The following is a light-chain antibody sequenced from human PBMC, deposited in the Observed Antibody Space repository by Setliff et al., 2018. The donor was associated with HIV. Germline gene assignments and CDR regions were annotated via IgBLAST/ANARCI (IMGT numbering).Light chain of an antibody. J-gene: IGKJ1*01. CDR3: HQYYSTPT. V-gene: IGKV4-1*01. CDR1: QSNLYSSNNKNY. CDR2: WAS. Sequence: DIVMTQSPDSLAVSLGERATINCKSSQSNLYSSNNKNYLAWYQQKPGQPPKLLIYWASTRESGVPDRFSGSGSGTDFTLTISSLQAEDVAVYYCHQYYSTPTFGQGTKVDIK.